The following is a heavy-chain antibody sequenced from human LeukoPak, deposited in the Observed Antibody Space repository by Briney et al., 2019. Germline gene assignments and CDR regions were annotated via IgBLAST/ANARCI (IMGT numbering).Heavy chain of an antibody. J-gene: IGHJ4*02. CDR3: ARISSSWYREDY. V-gene: IGHV1-3*01. CDR2: INAGNGNT. D-gene: IGHD6-13*01. CDR1: GYTFTSYA. Sequence: ASVKVSRKASGYTFTSYAMHWVRQAPGQRLEWMGWINAGNGNTKYSQKFQGRVTITRDTSASTAYMELSSLRSEDTAVYYCARISSSWYREDYWGQGTLVTVSS.